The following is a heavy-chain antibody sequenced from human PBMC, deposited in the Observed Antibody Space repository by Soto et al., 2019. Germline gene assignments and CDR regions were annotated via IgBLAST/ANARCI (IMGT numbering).Heavy chain of an antibody. CDR1: GGTFSSYA. J-gene: IGHJ6*02. CDR3: ASHSSSSGGFYYYYGMDV. V-gene: IGHV1-69*01. CDR2: IIPIFGTA. Sequence: QVQLVQSGAEVKKPGSSVKVSCKASGGTFSSYAISWVRQAPGQGLEWMGGIIPIFGTANYAQKFQGRVTITADESTSTADMELSSLRSEDTAVYYCASHSSSSGGFYYYYGMDVWGQGTTVTVSS. D-gene: IGHD6-6*01.